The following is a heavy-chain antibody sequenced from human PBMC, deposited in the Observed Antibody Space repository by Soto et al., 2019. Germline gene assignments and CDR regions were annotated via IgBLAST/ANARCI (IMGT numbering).Heavy chain of an antibody. J-gene: IGHJ4*02. D-gene: IGHD3-22*01. CDR2: IYSGGST. CDR1: GFTVSSNY. CDR3: ARRSPGYYDSSVPLDY. Sequence: GGSLRLSCAASGFTVSSNYMSWVRQAPGKGLEWVSVIYSGGSTYYADSVKGRFTISRDNSKNTLYLQMNSLRAEDTAVYYCARRSPGYYDSSVPLDYWGQGTLVTVSS. V-gene: IGHV3-53*01.